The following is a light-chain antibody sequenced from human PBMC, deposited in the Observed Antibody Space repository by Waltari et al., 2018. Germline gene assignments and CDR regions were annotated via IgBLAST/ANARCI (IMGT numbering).Light chain of an antibody. J-gene: IGKJ1*01. Sequence: EIVITQSPATRSVSRGARDTLSCTASQSVRNNLVWYQHKPDQDPRHLIYSASTRVTGNPARFSGRGSGTEFTLTSSSLQSEDFAVYYCQQYNNWPPWPFGQGTRVEIK. V-gene: IGKV3-15*01. CDR2: SAS. CDR3: QQYNNWPPWP. CDR1: QSVRNN.